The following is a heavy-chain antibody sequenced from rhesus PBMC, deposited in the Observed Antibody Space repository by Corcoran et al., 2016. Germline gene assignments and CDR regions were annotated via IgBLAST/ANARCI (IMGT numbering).Heavy chain of an antibody. CDR1: GGSISSGYYY. V-gene: IGHV4-122*02. CDR2: ITYRWST. D-gene: IGHD2-8*01. Sequence: QVQLQESGPGLVKPSETLSLTCAVSGGSISSGYYYWSWIRQPPGKGLEWIGYITYRWSTSYNPSCNSRVTISRVTSKTQFSLKLSSVTAADTAVYYCARGSDIVGVVSATSFDYWGQGVLVTVSS. CDR3: ARGSDIVGVVSATSFDY. J-gene: IGHJ4*01.